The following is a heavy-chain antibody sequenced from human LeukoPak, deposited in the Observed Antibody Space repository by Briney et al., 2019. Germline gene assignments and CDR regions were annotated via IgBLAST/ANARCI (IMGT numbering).Heavy chain of an antibody. J-gene: IGHJ4*02. D-gene: IGHD6-13*01. Sequence: SQTLSLTCAISGDSVSSDTAGWNWIRQSPSRGLEWLGRTYYRSKWYNDYAVSVKSRITINPDTSKNQFSLQLNSVTPEDTAVYYCARGVSSWYPFDYWGQGTLVTVSS. CDR3: ARGVSSWYPFDY. V-gene: IGHV6-1*01. CDR1: GDSVSSDTAG. CDR2: TYYRSKWYN.